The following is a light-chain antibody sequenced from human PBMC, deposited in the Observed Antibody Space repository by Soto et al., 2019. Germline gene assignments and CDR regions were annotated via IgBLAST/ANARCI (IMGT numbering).Light chain of an antibody. CDR2: WAS. V-gene: IGKV4-1*01. CDR1: QSLSSSFGNMHH. J-gene: IGKJ4*01. Sequence: DIVMTQSPDSLAVSLGERATINCKASQSLSSSFGNMHHLAWYQQKPGQPPKLLIYWASSRNSGVPDRFSGSGSGTDFTLAISSLYAEDVAVYYCQQYYRTPLTFGGGTTVELK. CDR3: QQYYRTPLT.